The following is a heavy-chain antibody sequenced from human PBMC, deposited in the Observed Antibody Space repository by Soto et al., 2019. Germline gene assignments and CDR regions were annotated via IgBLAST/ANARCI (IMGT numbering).Heavy chain of an antibody. CDR2: IIPILGIA. V-gene: IGHV1-69*08. CDR3: AREEYYYGSVAVFDY. D-gene: IGHD3-10*01. Sequence: QVQLVQSGAEVKKPGSSVKVSCKASGGTFSSYTISWVRQAPGQGLEWMGRIIPILGIASYAQKSQGRVTITADDSTSTAYMDLSSLRSEDTAVYYFAREEYYYGSVAVFDYWGQGTLVTVPA. CDR1: GGTFSSYT. J-gene: IGHJ4*02.